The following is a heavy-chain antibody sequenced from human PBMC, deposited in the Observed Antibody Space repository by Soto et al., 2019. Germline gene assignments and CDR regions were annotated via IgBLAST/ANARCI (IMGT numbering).Heavy chain of an antibody. CDR1: WFTFSSYT. CDR2: ISSSSSYI. Sequence: GGCLRLCCASSWFTFSSYTMNWVRQAPGKGLEWVSSISSSSSYIYYTDSVKGRFTISRDNAKNSLYLQMNSLRAEDTAVYYCASLSRFALDYWGQGTLVTVSS. D-gene: IGHD3-10*01. J-gene: IGHJ4*01. CDR3: ASLSRFALDY. V-gene: IGHV3-21*01.